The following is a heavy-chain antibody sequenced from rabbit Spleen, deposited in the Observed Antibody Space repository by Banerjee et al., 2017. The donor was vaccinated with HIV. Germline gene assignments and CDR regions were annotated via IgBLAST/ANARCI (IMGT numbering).Heavy chain of an antibody. CDR1: GFTISSSYH. J-gene: IGHJ4*01. CDR2: LYGGSSDST. CDR3: ARRYGAYSWAIDL. Sequence: QEQLVESGGDLVKPGASLTLTCTASGFTISSSYHMCWVRQAPGKGLEWIACLYGGSSDSTYYASWVNGRFTLSQTSSTTVTLQLTSLTAADTATYFCARRYGAYSWAIDLWGPGTLVTVS. V-gene: IGHV1S45*01. D-gene: IGHD2-1*01.